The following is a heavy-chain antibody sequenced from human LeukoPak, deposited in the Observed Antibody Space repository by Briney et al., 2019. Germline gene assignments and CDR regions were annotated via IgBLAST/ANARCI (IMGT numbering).Heavy chain of an antibody. V-gene: IGHV1-8*01. CDR2: MNPNSGNT. J-gene: IGHJ5*02. D-gene: IGHD6-13*01. Sequence: ASVKVSCKASGYTFTIHDINWVRQATGQGLEWMGWMNPNSGNTGYAQKFQGRVTMTMNTSISTAYMELSSLTSDDTAVYYCARAFRSWYSSTWYRGDWFDPWGQGTLVTVSS. CDR1: GYTFTIHD. CDR3: ARAFRSWYSSTWYRGDWFDP.